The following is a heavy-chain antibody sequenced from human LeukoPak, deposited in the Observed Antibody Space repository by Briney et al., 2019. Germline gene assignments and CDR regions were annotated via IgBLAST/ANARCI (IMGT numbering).Heavy chain of an antibody. Sequence: GGSLRLSCAASGFTFDDYAMHWVRQAPGKGLEWVSLISGDGGSTDYADSVKGRFTISRDNSKNSLYPQMNSLRTEDTALYYCAKVYSSSWSYYYYGMDVWGQGTTVTVSS. CDR1: GFTFDDYA. D-gene: IGHD6-13*01. J-gene: IGHJ6*02. CDR3: AKVYSSSWSYYYYGMDV. CDR2: ISGDGGST. V-gene: IGHV3-43*02.